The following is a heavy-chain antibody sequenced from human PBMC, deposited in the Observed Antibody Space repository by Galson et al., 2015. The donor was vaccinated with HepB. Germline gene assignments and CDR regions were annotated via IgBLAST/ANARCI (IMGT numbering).Heavy chain of an antibody. J-gene: IGHJ4*02. D-gene: IGHD6-6*01. CDR2: ISYAGNNK. V-gene: IGHV3-30*04. CDR3: ARDQAAGKYSRAHFEY. Sequence: SLRLSCAASGFSFSYYAMHWVRQAPGKGLEWVAIISYAGNNKYYADSVMGRFTISRDNSKNTLFLQMSSLRAEDTAIYYCARDQAAGKYSRAHFEYWGQETLVTGSA. CDR1: GFSFSYYA.